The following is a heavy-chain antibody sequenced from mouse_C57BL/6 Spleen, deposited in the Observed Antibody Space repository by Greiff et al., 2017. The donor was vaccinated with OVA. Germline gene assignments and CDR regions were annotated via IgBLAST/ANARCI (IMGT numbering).Heavy chain of an antibody. CDR1: GFTFSSYA. CDR2: ISSGGDYI. D-gene: IGHD2-4*01. CDR3: TRGDYDWFAY. J-gene: IGHJ3*01. Sequence: EVKLMESGEGLVKPGGSLKLSCAASGFTFSSYAMSWVRQTPEKRLEWVAYISSGGDYIYYADTVKGRFTISRDNARNTLYLQMSSLKSEDTAMYYCTRGDYDWFAYWGQGTLVTVSA. V-gene: IGHV5-9-1*02.